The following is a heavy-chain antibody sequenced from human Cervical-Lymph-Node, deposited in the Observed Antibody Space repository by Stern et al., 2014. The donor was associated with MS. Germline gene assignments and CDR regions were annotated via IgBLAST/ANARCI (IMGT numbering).Heavy chain of an antibody. V-gene: IGHV1-46*01. CDR2: INPSGGGT. CDR1: GYTFSSYH. CDR3: TRDSGNTGWYYFDY. D-gene: IGHD6-19*01. J-gene: IGHJ4*02. Sequence: DQLVESGAEVKKPGASVKVSCKASGYTFSSYHMHWVRQAPGLGLEWLGTINPSGGGTDYAQKFQGRVTMTRDTSTSTVYMELSSLRSGDTALFYCTRDSGNTGWYYFDYWGQGTLVTVSS.